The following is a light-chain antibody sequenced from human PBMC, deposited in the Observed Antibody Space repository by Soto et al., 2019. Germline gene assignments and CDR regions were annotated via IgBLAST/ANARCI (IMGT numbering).Light chain of an antibody. CDR3: QQRSNWLT. CDR1: QSVSSY. V-gene: IGKV3-11*01. Sequence: EIVLTQSPATLSLSPGERATLSCRASQSVSSYLAWYQQKPGQAPRLLIYDASSRATGIPARFSGSGFGTDFTLTISSLEREDFAVYYCQQRSNWLTFGGGTKVEIK. CDR2: DAS. J-gene: IGKJ4*01.